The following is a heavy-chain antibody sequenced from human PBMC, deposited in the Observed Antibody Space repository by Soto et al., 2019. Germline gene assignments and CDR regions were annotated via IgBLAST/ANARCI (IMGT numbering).Heavy chain of an antibody. V-gene: IGHV4-31*03. CDR2: IYYSGST. D-gene: IGHD1-1*01. CDR3: SRGNDAYKGGRS. Sequence: TLSLTCTVSGGSISSGGYYWSWIRQHPGKGLEWIGYIYYSGSTYYNPSLETRITMSLDTSQKQFLLKLNSVAAADTATYYCSRGNDAYKGGRSWGQGTLVTVSS. CDR1: GGSISSGGYY. J-gene: IGHJ5*02.